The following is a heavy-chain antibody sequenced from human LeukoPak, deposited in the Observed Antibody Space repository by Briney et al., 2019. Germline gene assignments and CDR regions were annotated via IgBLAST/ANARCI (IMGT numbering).Heavy chain of an antibody. J-gene: IGHJ4*02. CDR3: ASLGDD. D-gene: IGHD7-27*01. Sequence: GRSLRLSCVASGFTFSSFAMHWVRQAPGKGLEWAAAISIAGNNVYYADSVKGRFTISTDNSKSTLYLQMNSLRVEDTAVYYCASLGDDWGQGTLVTVSS. CDR1: GFTFSSFA. V-gene: IGHV3-30-3*01. CDR2: ISIAGNNV.